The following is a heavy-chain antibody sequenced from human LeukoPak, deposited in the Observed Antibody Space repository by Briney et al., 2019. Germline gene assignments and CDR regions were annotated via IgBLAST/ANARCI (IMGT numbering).Heavy chain of an antibody. V-gene: IGHV3-23*01. D-gene: IGHD3-3*01. CDR1: GFTFSSYA. CDR3: AKEGEGSVTIFGVVTVFDY. CDR2: ISGSGGST. Sequence: GGSLRLSCAASGFTFSSYAMSWVRQAPGKGLEWVSAISGSGGSTYYADSVKGRFTISRDNSKNTLYLQMNSLRAEDTAVYYCAKEGEGSVTIFGVVTVFDYWGQGTLVTVSS. J-gene: IGHJ4*02.